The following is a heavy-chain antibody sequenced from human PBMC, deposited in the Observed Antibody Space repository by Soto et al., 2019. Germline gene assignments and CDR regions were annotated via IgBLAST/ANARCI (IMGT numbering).Heavy chain of an antibody. D-gene: IGHD3-16*01. V-gene: IGHV3-23*01. J-gene: IGHJ4*02. CDR2: LLRPGRST. CDR1: GFMFSDYA. CDR3: AKDAIAKDGIWLMDS. Sequence: PGGSLRLSCAASGFMFSDYAMPWARQAPGKELEWVSGLLRPGRSTYYADSVKGRFTISGDTSANTVYLQMDSLRAEDTAVYYCAKDAIAKDGIWLMDSRGQGTVVTPSS.